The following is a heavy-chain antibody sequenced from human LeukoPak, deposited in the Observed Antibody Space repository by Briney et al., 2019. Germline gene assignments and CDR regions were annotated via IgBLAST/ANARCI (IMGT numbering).Heavy chain of an antibody. CDR3: ARGLIAVAGLDY. CDR2: INHSGST. V-gene: IGHV4-34*01. J-gene: IGHJ4*02. CDR1: GGSFSGYY. D-gene: IGHD6-19*01. Sequence: SETLSLTCAVYGGSFSGYYWSWIRQPPGKGLEWIGEINHSGSTNYNPSLKSRVTIPVDTSKNQFSLKLSSVTAADTAVYYCARGLIAVAGLDYWGQGTLVTVSS.